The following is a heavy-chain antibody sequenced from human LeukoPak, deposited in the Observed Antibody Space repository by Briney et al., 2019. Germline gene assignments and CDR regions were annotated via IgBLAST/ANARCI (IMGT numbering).Heavy chain of an antibody. J-gene: IGHJ5*02. CDR1: GYTFTSYD. CDR3: ARANILEWLSFLDNWFDP. CDR2: MNPNSGNT. Sequence: ASVKVSCKASGYTFTSYDINWVRQATGQGLEWMGWMNPNSGNTGYAQKFQGRVTMTRDTSISTAYMELSRLRSDDTAVYYCARANILEWLSFLDNWFDPWGQGTLVTVSS. V-gene: IGHV1-8*01. D-gene: IGHD3-3*01.